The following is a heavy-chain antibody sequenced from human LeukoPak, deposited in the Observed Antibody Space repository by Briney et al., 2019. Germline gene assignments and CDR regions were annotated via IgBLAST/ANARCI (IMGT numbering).Heavy chain of an antibody. CDR1: GFAFSSYS. D-gene: IGHD6-19*01. CDR3: ARDTYSSGWIGYYYYGMDV. V-gene: IGHV3-21*01. Sequence: GGSLRLSCAASGFAFSSYSMNWARQAPGKGLGWVSSISSSSSYIYYADSVKGRFTISRDNAKNSLYLQMNSLRAEDTAVYYCARDTYSSGWIGYYYYGMDVWGQGTTVTVSS. CDR2: ISSSSSYI. J-gene: IGHJ6*02.